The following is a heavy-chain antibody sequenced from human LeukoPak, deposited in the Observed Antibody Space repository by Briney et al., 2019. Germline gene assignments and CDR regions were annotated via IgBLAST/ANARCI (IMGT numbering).Heavy chain of an antibody. Sequence: KPSETLSPTCTVSGGSVSSGSYYWSWIRQPPGKGLEWIGSIYYSGSTYYNPSLKSRVTISVDTSKNQFSLKLSSVTAADTAVYYCARQDYYDSSGYENNWFDPWGQGTLVTVSS. D-gene: IGHD3-22*01. CDR3: ARQDYYDSSGYENNWFDP. CDR1: GGSVSSGSYY. J-gene: IGHJ5*02. V-gene: IGHV4-39*01. CDR2: IYYSGST.